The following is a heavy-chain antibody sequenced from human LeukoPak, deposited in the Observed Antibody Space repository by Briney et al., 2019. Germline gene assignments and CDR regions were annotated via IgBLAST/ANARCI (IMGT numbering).Heavy chain of an antibody. Sequence: SETLSLTCTVSGGSISSYYWSWIRQPPGKGLEWIGYIYYSGSTNYNPSLKSRVTISVDSSKNQFSLQLSSVTAADTAVYYCARWGYYDSSGFTPDNWFDPWGQGTLVTVSS. V-gene: IGHV4-59*01. J-gene: IGHJ5*02. D-gene: IGHD3-22*01. CDR1: GGSISSYY. CDR2: IYYSGST. CDR3: ARWGYYDSSGFTPDNWFDP.